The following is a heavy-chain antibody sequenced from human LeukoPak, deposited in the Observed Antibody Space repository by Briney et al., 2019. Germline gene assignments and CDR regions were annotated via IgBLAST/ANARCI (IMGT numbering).Heavy chain of an antibody. CDR3: ARVSPRGDYTWE. CDR1: GFTFSSYA. Sequence: GGSLRLSCAASGFTFSSYAMNWVRQAPGTGLEWVAFIRYDGSNKYYADSVKGRFTISRDNSKNTLYLQMNSLRAEDTAMYYCARVSPRGDYTWEWGQGTLVTVSS. V-gene: IGHV3-30*02. CDR2: IRYDGSNK. J-gene: IGHJ4*02. D-gene: IGHD4-17*01.